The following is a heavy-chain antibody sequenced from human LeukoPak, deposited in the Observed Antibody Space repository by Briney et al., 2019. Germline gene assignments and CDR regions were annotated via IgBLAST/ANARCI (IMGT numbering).Heavy chain of an antibody. Sequence: SGGSLRLSCTVSGFTVSSNSMSWVRQAPGKGLEWVSAISGSGGSTYYADSVKGRFTISRDNSKNTLYLQMNSLRAEDTAVYYCAGQQLVREDAFDIWGQGTMVTVSS. J-gene: IGHJ3*02. D-gene: IGHD6-13*01. CDR3: AGQQLVREDAFDI. V-gene: IGHV3-23*01. CDR1: GFTVSSNS. CDR2: ISGSGGST.